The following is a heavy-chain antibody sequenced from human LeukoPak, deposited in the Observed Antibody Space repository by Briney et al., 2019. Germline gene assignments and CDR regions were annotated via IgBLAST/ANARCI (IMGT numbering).Heavy chain of an antibody. D-gene: IGHD1-14*01. J-gene: IGHJ4*02. CDR2: IAYDGSRA. CDR1: GFTFGGYG. V-gene: IGHV3-33*01. Sequence: GGSLRLSCAGSGFTFGGYGMHWFRQTPGKGLEWVAVIAYDGSRAFYADSVKGRFTISRDNSKNTMSVQLDDLRAEDTAVYYCTRYNNDHFDYWGQGTLVTVSS. CDR3: TRYNNDHFDY.